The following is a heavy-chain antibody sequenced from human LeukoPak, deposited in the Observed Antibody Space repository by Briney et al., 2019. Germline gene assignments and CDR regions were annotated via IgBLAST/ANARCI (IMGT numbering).Heavy chain of an antibody. V-gene: IGHV4-39*01. Sequence: SETLSLTCTVSGGSISSSSYYWGWIRQPPGKGLEWIGSIYYSGSTYYNPSRKSRFTISVDTSKNQFSLKLSSVTAADTAVYYCARQEIAAAGTVYFDYWGQGTLVTVSS. J-gene: IGHJ4*02. CDR2: IYYSGST. CDR1: GGSISSSSYY. CDR3: ARQEIAAAGTVYFDY. D-gene: IGHD6-13*01.